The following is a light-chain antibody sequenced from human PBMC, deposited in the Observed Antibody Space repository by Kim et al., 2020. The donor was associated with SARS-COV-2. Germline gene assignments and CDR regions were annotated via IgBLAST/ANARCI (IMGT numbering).Light chain of an antibody. CDR1: QSILYSSSNKNY. CDR3: QQYYTTPYT. V-gene: IGKV4-1*01. CDR2: WAS. J-gene: IGKJ2*01. Sequence: DVVMTQSPDSLAVSLGERATINCKSSQSILYSSSNKNYLAWYQQKPGQPPKLLIYWASTRESGVPDRFTASGSGTDFTLTISSLQAEEVAVYDCQQYYTTPYTFGQGTKLEI.